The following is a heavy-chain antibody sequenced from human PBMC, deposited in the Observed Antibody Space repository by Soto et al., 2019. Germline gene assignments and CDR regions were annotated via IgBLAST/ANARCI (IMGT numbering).Heavy chain of an antibody. V-gene: IGHV4-34*01. Sequence: SEPLSLTCAVYGGSFSGYYWSWIRQPPGKGLEWIGEINHSVSTNYNPSLKSRVTISVDTSKNQFSLKLSSVAAADTAVYYCARGMAYYYDRRGYGFREYWGKGNLVIVSA. CDR1: GGSFSGYY. J-gene: IGHJ4*02. CDR3: ARGMAYYYDRRGYGFREY. D-gene: IGHD3-22*01. CDR2: INHSVST.